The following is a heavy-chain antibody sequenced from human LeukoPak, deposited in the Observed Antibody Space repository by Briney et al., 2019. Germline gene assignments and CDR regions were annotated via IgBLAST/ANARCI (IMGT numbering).Heavy chain of an antibody. D-gene: IGHD3-10*01. CDR1: GYTFTGYY. CDR3: ATDHGAWGSGSYNWFDP. CDR2: INPNSGGT. Sequence: GASVKVSCKASGYTFTGYYMHWVRQAPGQGLEWMGWINPNSGGTNYAQKFRGRVTMTRDTSISTAYMELSRLRSEDTAVYYCATDHGAWGSGSYNWFDPWGQGTLVTVSS. J-gene: IGHJ5*02. V-gene: IGHV1-2*02.